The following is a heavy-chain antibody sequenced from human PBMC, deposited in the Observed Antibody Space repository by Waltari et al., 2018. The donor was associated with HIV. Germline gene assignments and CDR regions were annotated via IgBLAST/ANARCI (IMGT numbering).Heavy chain of an antibody. J-gene: IGHJ4*02. CDR3: ARRSYYDSSGYYFDY. D-gene: IGHD3-22*01. Sequence: QLQLQESGPGLVKPSETLSLTCTVSGGSISSSSYYWGWIRQPPGKGLEWIGSIYYSGSTYYNSSLKSRVTISVDTSKNQFSLKLSSVTAADTAVYYCARRSYYDSSGYYFDYWGQGTLVTVSS. V-gene: IGHV4-39*01. CDR2: IYYSGST. CDR1: GGSISSSSYY.